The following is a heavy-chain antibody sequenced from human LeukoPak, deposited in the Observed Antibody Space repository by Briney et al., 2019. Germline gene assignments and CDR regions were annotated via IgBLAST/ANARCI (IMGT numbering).Heavy chain of an antibody. D-gene: IGHD2-8*01. J-gene: IGHJ4*02. CDR2: INPNSGGT. Sequence: VASVKVSCKASGYSFTDNYIHWVRQAPGQGLEWMGWINPNSGGTKYAQKFQGRVTMTRDTSFNTVYMEVSRLRSDDTAVYYCARRSKWSFDFWGQGTLVTVSS. CDR3: ARRSKWSFDF. V-gene: IGHV1-2*02. CDR1: GYSFTDNY.